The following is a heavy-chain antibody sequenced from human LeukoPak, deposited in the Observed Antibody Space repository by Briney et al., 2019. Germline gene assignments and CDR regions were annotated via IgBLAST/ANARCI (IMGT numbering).Heavy chain of an antibody. D-gene: IGHD5-18*01. J-gene: IGHJ4*02. Sequence: GGSLRLSRAASAFTFSSYGIHWVRQAPGNGLEWVAVISYDGRDKYCADSVKGRFTISRDNTKNTLDLQMNSLRVEDTAVYYCAKGYSYFEYWGQGILVTVSS. CDR2: ISYDGRDK. V-gene: IGHV3-30*18. CDR3: AKGYSYFEY. CDR1: AFTFSSYG.